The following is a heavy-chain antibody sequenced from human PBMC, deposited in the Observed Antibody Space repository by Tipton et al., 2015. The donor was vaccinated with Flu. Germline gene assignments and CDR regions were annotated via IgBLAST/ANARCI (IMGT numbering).Heavy chain of an antibody. V-gene: IGHV3-30*13. D-gene: IGHD6-19*01. Sequence: DSVKGRFTISRDTSRNRVYLQMNNLRPDDTGSYYCARGVAGGFDVWGRGTTVTVSS. CDR3: ARGVAGGFDV. J-gene: IGHJ3*01.